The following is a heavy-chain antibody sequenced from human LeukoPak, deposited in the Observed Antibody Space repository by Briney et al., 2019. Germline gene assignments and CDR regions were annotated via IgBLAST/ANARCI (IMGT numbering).Heavy chain of an antibody. D-gene: IGHD3/OR15-3a*01. CDR2: IYHSGST. J-gene: IGHJ3*02. CDR3: ARDILVFDGGYAFDI. CDR1: GCSISSGYY. V-gene: IGHV4-38-2*02. Sequence: SETLSLTCTVSGCSISSGYYWGWIRQPPGKGLEWIGSIYHSGSTYYNPSLKSRVTISVDTSKNRFSLKLSSVTAADTAVYYCARDILVFDGGYAFDIWGQGTMVTVSS.